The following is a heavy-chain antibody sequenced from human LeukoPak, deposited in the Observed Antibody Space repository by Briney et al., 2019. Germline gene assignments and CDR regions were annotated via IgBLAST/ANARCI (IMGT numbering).Heavy chain of an antibody. CDR3: ARGPGTGHYFDY. Sequence: PGRSLRLSCAASGFTFSSYVIYWVRQAPGKGLEWVAVISYDGSNKYYADSVKGRFTISRDNSKNTLYLQMNSLRAEDTAVYYCARGPGTGHYFDYWGQGTLVTVSS. CDR1: GFTFSSYV. D-gene: IGHD2-8*02. V-gene: IGHV3-30*07. CDR2: ISYDGSNK. J-gene: IGHJ4*02.